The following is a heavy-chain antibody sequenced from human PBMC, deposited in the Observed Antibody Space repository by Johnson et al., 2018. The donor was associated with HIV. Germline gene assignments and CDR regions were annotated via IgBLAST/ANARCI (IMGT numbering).Heavy chain of an antibody. CDR1: GFTFTSFA. J-gene: IGHJ3*02. CDR3: AKGGQWELLAAFDI. V-gene: IGHV3-30*14. D-gene: IGHD1-26*01. Sequence: QVHLLESGGGVVQPGTSLRLSCAASGFTFTSFAMHWVRQAPGKGLEWVAFISYDGSNKYYADSVKGRFTISRDHSENTLYLQMNSLRAEDTAVYCCAKGGQWELLAAFDIWGQGTMVTVSS. CDR2: ISYDGSNK.